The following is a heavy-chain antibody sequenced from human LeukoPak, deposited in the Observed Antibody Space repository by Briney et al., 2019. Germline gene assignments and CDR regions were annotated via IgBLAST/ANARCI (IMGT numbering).Heavy chain of an antibody. J-gene: IGHJ4*02. CDR3: AKASSVVVVTEGFDY. V-gene: IGHV3-72*01. CDR1: GFIFSDHY. Sequence: GGSLRLSCAASGFIFSDHYIDWVRQAPGRGLEWVGRSRNKANSYTTEYAASVKGRFTISRDDSKNSLYLQMNSLRAEDTAVYYCAKASSVVVVTEGFDYWGQGTLVTVSS. CDR2: SRNKANSYTT. D-gene: IGHD2-21*02.